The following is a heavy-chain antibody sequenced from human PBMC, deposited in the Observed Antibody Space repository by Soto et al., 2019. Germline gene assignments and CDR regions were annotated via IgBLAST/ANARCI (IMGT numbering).Heavy chain of an antibody. CDR3: ARHPERIAQIGWFDP. V-gene: IGHV3-48*01. Sequence: EVQLVESGGGLVQPGGSLRRSCAASGFTFSSYSMNWVRQATGKGLERVSYISSSSSTIYYADSVKGRFTISRDNAKNSLYLQMNSLRAEDTAVYYCARHPERIAQIGWFDPWGQGTLVTVSS. J-gene: IGHJ5*02. CDR2: ISSSSSTI. CDR1: GFTFSSYS. D-gene: IGHD6-13*01.